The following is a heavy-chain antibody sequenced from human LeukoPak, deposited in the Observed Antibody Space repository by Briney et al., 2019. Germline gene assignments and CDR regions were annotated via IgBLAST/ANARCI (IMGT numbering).Heavy chain of an antibody. Sequence: PSETLSLTCTVSGGSISSGSYYWSWIRQPAGKGLEWIGRIYTSGSTNYNPSLKSRVTISVDTSKNQFSLKLNSVTAADAAVYYCASRGATNKYNYESSGYYYYKYWGQGTLDTVSS. CDR1: GGSISSGSYY. CDR3: ASRGATNKYNYESSGYYYYKY. V-gene: IGHV4-61*02. D-gene: IGHD3-22*01. CDR2: IYTSGST. J-gene: IGHJ4*02.